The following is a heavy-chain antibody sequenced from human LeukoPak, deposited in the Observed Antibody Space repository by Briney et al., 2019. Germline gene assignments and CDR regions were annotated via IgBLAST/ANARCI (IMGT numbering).Heavy chain of an antibody. CDR1: GFAFSDFW. V-gene: IGHV3-7*01. Sequence: PGGSLRLSCAASGFAFSDFWMSWVRQAPGKGLEWVANIRYDGNAKNYVPSVRGRFTISRDNAKNSLYLQMNSLTVEDTAVYYCATSHDSAGNDWGQGTLVTVSS. J-gene: IGHJ4*02. CDR2: IRYDGNAK. CDR3: ATSHDSAGND. D-gene: IGHD2-15*01.